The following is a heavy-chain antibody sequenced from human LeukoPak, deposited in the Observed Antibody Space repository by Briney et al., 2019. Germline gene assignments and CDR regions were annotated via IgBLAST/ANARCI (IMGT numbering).Heavy chain of an antibody. CDR1: GYTFTGYY. V-gene: IGHV1-2*02. CDR3: ARLDQSGIYFDY. J-gene: IGHJ4*02. CDR2: INPNSGGT. D-gene: IGHD1-1*01. Sequence: ASVKVSCKASGYTFTGYYMHWVRQAPGQGLEWMGWINPNSGGTNYAQKFQGRVTMTRDTSISTAYMELSRLRSDDTAVYYCARLDQSGIYFDYWGQGTLVTVSS.